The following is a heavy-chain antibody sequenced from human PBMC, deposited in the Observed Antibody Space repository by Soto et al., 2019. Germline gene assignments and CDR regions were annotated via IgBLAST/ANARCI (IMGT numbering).Heavy chain of an antibody. CDR2: INVGKGNT. V-gene: IGHV1-3*01. CDR1: GYTFSTYI. J-gene: IGHJ4*02. D-gene: IGHD3-16*01. Sequence: QVQLVQSGAEVKKPGASVKVSCKTSGYTFSTYILYWMRQAPGQRLEWMGWINVGKGNTKDSKKFQDRVTITRDTSANTAYMELSSLRSEDTAVYYCASGHCDYLCYHDYWGQGTLVTVSS. CDR3: ASGHCDYLCYHDY.